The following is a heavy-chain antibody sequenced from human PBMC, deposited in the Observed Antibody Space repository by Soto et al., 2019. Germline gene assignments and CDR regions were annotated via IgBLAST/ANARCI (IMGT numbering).Heavy chain of an antibody. D-gene: IGHD3-9*01. CDR3: ARFMGRYFDWLSRENYYFDY. J-gene: IGHJ4*02. CDR1: GYSFISYW. V-gene: IGHV5-51*01. CDR2: IYPGDSDT. Sequence: GESLKISCKGSGYSFISYWIGWVRQMPGKGLEWMGIIYPGDSDTRYSPSFQGQVTISADKSISTAYLQWSSLKASDTAMYYCARFMGRYFDWLSRENYYFDYWGQGTLVTVSS.